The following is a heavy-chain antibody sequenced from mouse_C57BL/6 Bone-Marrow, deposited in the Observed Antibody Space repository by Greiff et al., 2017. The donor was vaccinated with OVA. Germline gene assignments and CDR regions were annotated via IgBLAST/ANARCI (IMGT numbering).Heavy chain of an antibody. J-gene: IGHJ1*03. CDR2: ISYDGSN. V-gene: IGHV3-6*01. Sequence: EVKLQESGPGLVKPSQSLSLTCSVTGYSITSGYYWNWIRQFPGNKLEWMGYISYDGSNNYNPSLKNRISITRDTSKNQFFLKLNSVTTEDTATYYCARDGGLLLRLGYFDVWGTGTTVTVSS. CDR1: GYSITSGYY. CDR3: ARDGGLLLRLGYFDV. D-gene: IGHD1-1*01.